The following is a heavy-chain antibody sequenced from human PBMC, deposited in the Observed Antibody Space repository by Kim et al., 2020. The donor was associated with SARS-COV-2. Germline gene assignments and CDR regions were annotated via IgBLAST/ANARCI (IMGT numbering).Heavy chain of an antibody. D-gene: IGHD1-26*01. Sequence: GGSLRLSCAASGFTFSGYALSWVRQAPGKGLEWVSEISSSGAGTYYADSVKGRFTISRDNSKNTLYLQMVSLRAEDTALYHCALKWGPYSGSYAYWGQGDLVTVSS. CDR3: ALKWGPYSGSYAY. CDR1: GFTFSGYA. V-gene: IGHV3-23*01. CDR2: ISSSGAGT. J-gene: IGHJ4*02.